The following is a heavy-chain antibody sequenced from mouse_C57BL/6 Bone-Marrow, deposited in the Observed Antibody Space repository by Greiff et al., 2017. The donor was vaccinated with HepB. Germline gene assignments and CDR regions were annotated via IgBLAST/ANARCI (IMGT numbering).Heavy chain of an antibody. Sequence: QVQLKQSGAELVRPGASVKLSCKASGYTFTDYYINWVKQRPGQGLEWIARIYPGSGNTYYNEKFKGKATLTAEKSSSTAYMQLSSLTSEDSAFYFCARTYYYGSSSAWFAYWGQGTLVTVSA. V-gene: IGHV1-76*01. CDR2: IYPGSGNT. CDR3: ARTYYYGSSSAWFAY. D-gene: IGHD1-1*01. CDR1: GYTFTDYY. J-gene: IGHJ3*01.